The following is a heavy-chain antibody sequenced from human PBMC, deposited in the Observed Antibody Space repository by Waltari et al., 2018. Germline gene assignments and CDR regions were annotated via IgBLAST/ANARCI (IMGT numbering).Heavy chain of an antibody. J-gene: IGHJ4*02. CDR3: ARGGCSSCVFDR. V-gene: IGHV4-59*11. Sequence: QVQLQESGPGLVKPSETLSLTCTVSGASISTRAWSWIRQAPGKGLEWIGYIYNSATTTYKSSLESRIAISVDTSKSQFSLKLTSVTAADTAVYYCARGGCSSCVFDRWGQGILVTVSS. CDR2: IYNSATT. CDR1: GASISTRA. D-gene: IGHD6-13*01.